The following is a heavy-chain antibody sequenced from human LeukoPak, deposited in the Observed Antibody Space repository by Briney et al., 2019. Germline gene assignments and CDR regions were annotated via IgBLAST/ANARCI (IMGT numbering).Heavy chain of an antibody. CDR2: IYPSGST. Sequence: SETLSLTCTVSGGSLSNYYWSWIRHPAGKGLEWIGRIYPSGSTNYNPSLESRVTMPVDTSKNQFSLKLSSVTAADTAVYYCARDRRGYVGYEGDPFDIWGQGTMVTVSS. CDR1: GGSLSNYY. D-gene: IGHD5-12*01. V-gene: IGHV4-4*07. CDR3: ARDRRGYVGYEGDPFDI. J-gene: IGHJ3*02.